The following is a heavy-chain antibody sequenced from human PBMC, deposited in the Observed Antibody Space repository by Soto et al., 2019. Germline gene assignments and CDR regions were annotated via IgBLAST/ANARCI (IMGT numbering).Heavy chain of an antibody. V-gene: IGHV4-59*01. CDR1: GGYISGYY. Sequence: SENLSLTCTISGGYISGYYWSWIRKPPGKGLEGIGYVYYTGSTKYNPSLESRVAMSADTSKNQFSLKVASVTAADTAVYYCDFWGQGAMVT. CDR3: DF. J-gene: IGHJ3*01. CDR2: VYYTGST.